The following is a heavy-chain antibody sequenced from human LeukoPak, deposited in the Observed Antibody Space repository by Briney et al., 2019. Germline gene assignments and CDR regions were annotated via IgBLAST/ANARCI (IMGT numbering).Heavy chain of an antibody. CDR3: AKDDAWGRFYH. D-gene: IGHD3-16*01. CDR2: SCSIGGRT. CDR1: GFTFSSHG. V-gene: IGHV3-23*01. Sequence: PGGSLRLSCAASGFTFSSHGMNWVRQAPGKGLEWVSGSCSIGGRTYYAHSVKGRFTVTRDNSRNTLYLQMNSLRVEDTGVYYCAKDDAWGRFYHWGQGTLVTVSS. J-gene: IGHJ1*01.